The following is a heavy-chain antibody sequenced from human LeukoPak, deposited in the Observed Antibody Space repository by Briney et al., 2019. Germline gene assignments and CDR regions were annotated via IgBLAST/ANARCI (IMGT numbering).Heavy chain of an antibody. CDR1: GASITSYY. D-gene: IGHD4-17*01. CDR2: MYYSGSP. Sequence: SETLSLTCTVSGASITSYYWSWMRQPPGKGLEWVAYMYYSGSPNYNPSVESRVTIFVHPSKNQISLKVSSVTAAHTAVYYCARDLYGAVNFDSWGQGTLVTVSS. V-gene: IGHV4-59*01. CDR3: ARDLYGAVNFDS. J-gene: IGHJ4*02.